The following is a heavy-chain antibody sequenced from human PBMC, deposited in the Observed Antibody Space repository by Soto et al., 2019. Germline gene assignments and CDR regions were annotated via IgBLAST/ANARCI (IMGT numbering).Heavy chain of an antibody. V-gene: IGHV3-74*01. D-gene: IGHD2-15*01. CDR2: INSDGSST. CDR3: ASVKVVEAATNFDS. Sequence: GGSLRLSCAASGFTFSNYWMHWVRQAPGKGLVWVSRINSDGSSTNYADSVEGRFTISRDNAKNTLYLQMNSLRAEDTAVYYCASVKVVEAATNFDSWGQGTLVTAPQ. CDR1: GFTFSNYW. J-gene: IGHJ4*02.